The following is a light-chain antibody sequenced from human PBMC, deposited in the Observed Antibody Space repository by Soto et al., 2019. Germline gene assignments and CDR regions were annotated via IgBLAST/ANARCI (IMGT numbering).Light chain of an antibody. V-gene: IGLV1-44*01. CDR1: SSNIGRHS. Sequence: QSVLTQPPSASGTPGQRVTISCSGSSSNIGRHSLHWYQQLPGTAPKLLIYSNNERPLGVPDRFSGSKSGTSASLAISGLQSEDEADYYCAAWDGSLNGYVFGTGTKVTVL. CDR2: SNN. CDR3: AAWDGSLNGYV. J-gene: IGLJ1*01.